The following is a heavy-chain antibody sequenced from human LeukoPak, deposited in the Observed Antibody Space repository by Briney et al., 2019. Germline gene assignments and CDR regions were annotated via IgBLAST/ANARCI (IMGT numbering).Heavy chain of an antibody. D-gene: IGHD3-10*01. Sequence: GGSLRLSCAASGFSFSSFWMHWVRHVPGKGLLWVSGINSDGRTTGYADSVKGRFTISRDNAKNTVDLQMNSLRAEDTAVYYCGRGGFGAHMGWGQGTLVTVSS. CDR2: INSDGRTT. V-gene: IGHV3-74*01. CDR3: GRGGFGAHMG. CDR1: GFSFSSFW. J-gene: IGHJ4*02.